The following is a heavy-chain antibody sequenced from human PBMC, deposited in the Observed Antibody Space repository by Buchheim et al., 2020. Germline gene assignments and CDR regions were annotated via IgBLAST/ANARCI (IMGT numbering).Heavy chain of an antibody. Sequence: QLQLQESGPGLVKPSETLSLTYTVSGGSISSSSYYWGWIRQPPGKGLEWIGSIYYSGSTYYNPSLKSRVTISVDTSKNQFSLKLSSVTAADTAVYYCARVDTAQAFFKTDYWGQGTL. CDR1: GGSISSSSYY. D-gene: IGHD5-18*01. CDR2: IYYSGST. CDR3: ARVDTAQAFFKTDY. J-gene: IGHJ4*02. V-gene: IGHV4-39*01.